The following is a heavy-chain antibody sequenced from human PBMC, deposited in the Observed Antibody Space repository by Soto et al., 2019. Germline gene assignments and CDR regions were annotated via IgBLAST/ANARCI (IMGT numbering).Heavy chain of an antibody. CDR2: ISAYNGKT. CDR1: GYTFTSYG. D-gene: IGHD5-12*01. Sequence: QVQLVQSGGEVKKPGASVKLSCTASGYTFTSYGISWVRQAPGQGREWMGWISAYNGKTNYAQNVQGRVTMTTDTSTRTAYMDLRSLRPDDTAVYYCARGGDVNYYHGMDVWGQGTTVTVSS. CDR3: ARGGDVNYYHGMDV. V-gene: IGHV1-18*01. J-gene: IGHJ6*02.